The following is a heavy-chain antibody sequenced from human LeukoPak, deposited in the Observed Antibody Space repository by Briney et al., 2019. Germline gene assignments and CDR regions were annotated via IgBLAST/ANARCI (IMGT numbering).Heavy chain of an antibody. CDR3: ARGRATTGTSPPRD. CDR1: GYTFTSYA. CDR2: INTNTGNP. V-gene: IGHV7-4-1*02. Sequence: ASVKVSCKASGYTFTSYAMNWVRQAPGQELEWMGWINTNTGNPTYAKGFTGRFVFSLDTSVSTAYLQISSLKAEDTAVYYCARGRATTGTSPPRDWGQGTLVTVSS. J-gene: IGHJ4*02. D-gene: IGHD1-1*01.